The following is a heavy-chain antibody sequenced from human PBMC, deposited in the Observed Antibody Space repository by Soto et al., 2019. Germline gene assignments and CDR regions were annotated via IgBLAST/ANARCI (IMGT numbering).Heavy chain of an antibody. CDR2: LYWNTEK. Sequence: QITLKESGPTLVKPTETLTLTCTFSGFSLSTGGVGVGWFRQPPGNALEWLADLYWNTEKNPNPSLNSRLTMPRDTSKNQVVLTMTNMDPIDTATYYCAHRLTGHGMDVWGQGTTVTVSS. V-gene: IGHV2-5*01. CDR3: AHRLTGHGMDV. D-gene: IGHD3-16*01. J-gene: IGHJ6*02. CDR1: GFSLSTGGVG.